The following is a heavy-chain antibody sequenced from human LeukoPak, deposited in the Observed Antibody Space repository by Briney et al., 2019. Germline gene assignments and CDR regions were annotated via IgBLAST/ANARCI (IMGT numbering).Heavy chain of an antibody. CDR1: SGSISSSYW. J-gene: IGHJ6*02. D-gene: IGHD1-1*01. Sequence: SETLSLTCAVSSGSISSSYWWSWVRQPPGKGLEWIGEIYHSGSTNYNPSLKSRVTISIDKSKNQFSLRLSSVTAADTAVYYCARDFRERRGKTGPHGMDVWGQGTTVTVSS. V-gene: IGHV4-4*02. CDR2: IYHSGST. CDR3: ARDFRERRGKTGPHGMDV.